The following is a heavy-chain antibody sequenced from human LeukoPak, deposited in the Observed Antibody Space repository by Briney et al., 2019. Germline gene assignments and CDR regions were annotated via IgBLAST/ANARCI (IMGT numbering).Heavy chain of an antibody. CDR2: IIPIFGTA. D-gene: IGHD6-13*01. V-gene: IGHV1-69*13. CDR1: GGTFSSYA. Sequence: GASVKVSCKASGGTFSSYAISWVRQAPGQGLEWMGGIIPIFGTANYAQKFQGRVTITADESTSTAYMELSSLRSEDTAVYYCARDGYSSSWYKTTKSYMDVWGKGTTVTISS. CDR3: ARDGYSSSWYKTTKSYMDV. J-gene: IGHJ6*03.